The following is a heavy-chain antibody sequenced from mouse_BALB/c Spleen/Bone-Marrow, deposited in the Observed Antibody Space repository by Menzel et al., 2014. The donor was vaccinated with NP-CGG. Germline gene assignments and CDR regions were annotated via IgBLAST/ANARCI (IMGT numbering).Heavy chain of an antibody. CDR2: INPDSRTI. J-gene: IGHJ2*01. CDR3: ARCGYYGFLHY. CDR1: GFDFSRYW. V-gene: IGHV4-1*02. Sequence: DVKLVESGGGLVQPGGSLELSCAASGFDFSRYWMSWVRQAPGKGLEWIGEINPDSRTINYTPSLKDKFIISRDNAKNTLDLQMSRVRSEDAGLYYCARCGYYGFLHYWGQGTTLTVSS. D-gene: IGHD1-1*01.